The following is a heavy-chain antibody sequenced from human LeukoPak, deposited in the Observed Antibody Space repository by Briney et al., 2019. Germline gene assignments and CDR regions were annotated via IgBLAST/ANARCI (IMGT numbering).Heavy chain of an antibody. D-gene: IGHD1-26*01. CDR2: IYYSGST. J-gene: IGHJ6*03. Sequence: SETLSLTCTVSGYSLSSGYYWGWIRQPPGKGLEWIGTIYYSGSTYYNPSLKSRVTISADASKNQFSLKLSSVTAADTAVYYCATRSELYSYYYMDVWGKGTTVTISS. CDR1: GYSLSSGYY. CDR3: ATRSELYSYYYMDV. V-gene: IGHV4-38-2*02.